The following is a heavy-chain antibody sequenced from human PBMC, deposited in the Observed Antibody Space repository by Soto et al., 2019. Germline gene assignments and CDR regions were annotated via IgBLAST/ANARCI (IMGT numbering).Heavy chain of an antibody. CDR1: GFTFSSYS. D-gene: IGHD6-13*01. V-gene: IGHV3-48*02. CDR2: ISSSSSTI. J-gene: IGHJ6*02. Sequence: PGGSLRLSCAASGFTFSSYSMNWVRQAPGKGLGWVSYISSSSSTIYYADSVKGRFTISRDNAKNSLYLQMNSLRDEDTAVYYCAREGHIADPDYYYYGMDVWGQGTTVTVSS. CDR3: AREGHIADPDYYYYGMDV.